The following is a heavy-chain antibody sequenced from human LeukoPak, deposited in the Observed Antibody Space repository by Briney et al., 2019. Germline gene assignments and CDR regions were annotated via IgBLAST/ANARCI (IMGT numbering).Heavy chain of an antibody. J-gene: IGHJ4*02. V-gene: IGHV1-2*02. D-gene: IGHD2-2*01. CDR3: ARDIVVVPAAPRGCDY. Sequence: ASVKVSCKASGYSFTNYHMHWVRQAPGQGLEWMGWINPNSGGTNYAQKFQGRVTMTRDTSIRTAYMELSRLRSDDTAIYYCARDIVVVPAAPRGCDYWGQGTLVTVSS. CDR2: INPNSGGT. CDR1: GYSFTNYH.